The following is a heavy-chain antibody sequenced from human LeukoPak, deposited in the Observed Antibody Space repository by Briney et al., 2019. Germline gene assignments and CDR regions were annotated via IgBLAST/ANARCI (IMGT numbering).Heavy chain of an antibody. Sequence: GGSLRLSCAASGFTFSSNGMNWVRQAPGKGLEWVSYISATGGTIYYADSVKGRFTISRDNAKNSLYLQMNSLRAEDTAVYYCAKGGSYYRIDYWGQGTLVTVSS. V-gene: IGHV3-48*03. J-gene: IGHJ4*02. CDR2: ISATGGTI. CDR3: AKGGSYYRIDY. D-gene: IGHD1-26*01. CDR1: GFTFSSNG.